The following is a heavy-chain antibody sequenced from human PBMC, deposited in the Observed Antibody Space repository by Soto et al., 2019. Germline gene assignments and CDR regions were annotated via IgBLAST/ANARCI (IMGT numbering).Heavy chain of an antibody. CDR1: GGTFSSYA. V-gene: IGHV1-69*13. D-gene: IGHD5-18*01. Sequence: SVKVSCKASGGTFSSYAISWVRQPPGQWLEWMGGIIPIFGTANYAQKFQGRVTITADESTSRAYMELSSLRSEDTAVYYCARDIGGYSYGYGCWGQETLFSVSS. CDR3: ARDIGGYSYGYGC. J-gene: IGHJ4*03. CDR2: IIPIFGTA.